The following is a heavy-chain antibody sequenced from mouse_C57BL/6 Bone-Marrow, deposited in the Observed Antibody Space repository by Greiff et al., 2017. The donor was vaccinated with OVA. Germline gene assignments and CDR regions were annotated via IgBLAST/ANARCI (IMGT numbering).Heavy chain of an antibody. J-gene: IGHJ4*01. Sequence: VQLQQPGAELVKPGASVKLSCKASGYTFTSYWMHWVKQRPGQGLEWIGMIHPNSGSTNYNEKFKSKATLTVDKSSSTAYMQLSSLTSEDSAVYCCARPSCYYGPMDYWGQGTSVTVSS. CDR1: GYTFTSYW. CDR3: ARPSCYYGPMDY. V-gene: IGHV1-64*01. D-gene: IGHD1-1*01. CDR2: IHPNSGST.